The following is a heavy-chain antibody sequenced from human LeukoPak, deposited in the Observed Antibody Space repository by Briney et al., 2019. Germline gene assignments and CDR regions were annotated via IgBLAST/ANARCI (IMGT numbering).Heavy chain of an antibody. D-gene: IGHD6-13*01. J-gene: IGHJ4*02. CDR1: GYTFTSYD. CDR2: MNPNSGNT. Sequence: GASVKVSCKASGYTFTSYDINWVRQATGQGLEWMGWMNPNSGNTGYAQKFQGRVTMTRNTSISTAYMELSSLRSEDTAVYYCARDGSSSRGDYFDYWGQGTLVTVSS. V-gene: IGHV1-8*01. CDR3: ARDGSSSRGDYFDY.